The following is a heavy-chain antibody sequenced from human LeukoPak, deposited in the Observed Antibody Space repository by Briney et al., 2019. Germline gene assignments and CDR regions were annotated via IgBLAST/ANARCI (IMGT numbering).Heavy chain of an antibody. CDR3: ARGGMPAGWFDP. D-gene: IGHD2-2*01. CDR2: INAGNGNT. CDR1: GYTYTSYV. J-gene: IGHJ5*02. V-gene: IGHV1-3*01. Sequence: GASVTVSCKASGYTYTSYVMHWVRQAPGQKLEWMGLINAGNGNTKYSQKFQGRVTITRDTSASTAYMGLSSLRSEDTAVYYCARGGMPAGWFDPWGQGTLVTVSS.